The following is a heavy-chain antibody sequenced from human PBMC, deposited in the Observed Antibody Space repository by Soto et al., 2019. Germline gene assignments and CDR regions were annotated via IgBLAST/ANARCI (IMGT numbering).Heavy chain of an antibody. CDR3: AKVFGELYSYYYGMDV. Sequence: AGGSLRLSCVVSGFTFSNFAMSWVRQAPGKGLEWVSTLTGSSGVTYYADSVKGRFAISRDNSRNTLSLQMNSLTAEDTAVYYCAKVFGELYSYYYGMDVWGQGTTVTVSS. V-gene: IGHV3-23*01. J-gene: IGHJ6*02. CDR2: LTGSSGVT. D-gene: IGHD3-10*02. CDR1: GFTFSNFA.